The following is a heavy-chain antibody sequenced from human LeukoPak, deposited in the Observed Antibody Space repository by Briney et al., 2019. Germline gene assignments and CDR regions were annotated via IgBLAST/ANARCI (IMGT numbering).Heavy chain of an antibody. Sequence: SVKVSCKASGGTFSSYAIGWVRQAPGQGLEWMGGIIPIFGTANYAQKFQGRVTITADESTSTAYMELSSLRSEDTAVYYCASCGGDCYAPRDNWFDPWGQGTLVTVSS. CDR3: ASCGGDCYAPRDNWFDP. CDR1: GGTFSSYA. V-gene: IGHV1-69*13. D-gene: IGHD2-21*02. J-gene: IGHJ5*02. CDR2: IIPIFGTA.